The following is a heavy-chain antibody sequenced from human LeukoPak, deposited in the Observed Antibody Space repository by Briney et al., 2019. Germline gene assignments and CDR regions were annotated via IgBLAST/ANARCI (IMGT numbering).Heavy chain of an antibody. J-gene: IGHJ4*02. D-gene: IGHD6-13*01. CDR1: GGSISSYY. V-gene: IGHV4-4*07. CDR3: ARVGQQLVPGPIDY. Sequence: KPSETLSLTCTVSGGSISSYYWSWIRQPAGKGLEWIGRIYTSGSTNYNPSLKSRVTMSVDTSKNQFSLKLSSVTAADTAVYYCARVGQQLVPGPIDYWGQGTLVTVSS. CDR2: IYTSGST.